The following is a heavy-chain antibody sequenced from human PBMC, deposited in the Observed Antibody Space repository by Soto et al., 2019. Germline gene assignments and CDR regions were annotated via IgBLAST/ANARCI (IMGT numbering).Heavy chain of an antibody. CDR2: IHYSGST. V-gene: IGHV4-59*01. J-gene: IGHJ6*02. CDR1: GGSIGSSY. Sequence: QVQLQESGPGLVKPSETLSLTCTVSGGSIGSSYWNWIRQPPGKELEWISYIHYSGSTNYNPSLKSRVTISVDTFKNQFSLKLRSVTAADTAVYFCARALDYYYFGMDVWGHGTTVTVSS. CDR3: ARALDYYYFGMDV.